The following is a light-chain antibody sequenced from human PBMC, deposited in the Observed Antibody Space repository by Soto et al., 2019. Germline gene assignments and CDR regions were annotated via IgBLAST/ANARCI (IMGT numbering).Light chain of an antibody. V-gene: IGKV1-39*01. J-gene: IGKJ1*01. CDR1: QSISNY. Sequence: DIQMTQSPSSLSASVGDRVTITCRASQSISNYLNWYQQKPGKAPKFLIYAASSLQSGVPSRFSGRGSGTDFTLPISSLQREDFATYFCQQSYSSSWTFGPGTKVEI. CDR2: AAS. CDR3: QQSYSSSWT.